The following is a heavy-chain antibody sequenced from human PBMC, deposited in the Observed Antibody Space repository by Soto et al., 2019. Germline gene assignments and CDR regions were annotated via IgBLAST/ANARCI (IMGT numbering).Heavy chain of an antibody. CDR2: IYWDDDK. J-gene: IGHJ5*02. D-gene: IGHD1-7*01. CDR3: TPSQRISGTIGLYSKHWFDP. V-gene: IGHV2-5*02. Sequence: QITLKESGPTLVKPTQTLTLTCTFSGFSLSTSGVGVGWIRQPPGKALEWLALIYWDDDKRYSPSLKSRLTLNNNTTKNQDALTMTIMVTVDTTAYYCTPSQRISGTIGLYSKHWFDPWGKGTLVTVSS. CDR1: GFSLSTSGVG.